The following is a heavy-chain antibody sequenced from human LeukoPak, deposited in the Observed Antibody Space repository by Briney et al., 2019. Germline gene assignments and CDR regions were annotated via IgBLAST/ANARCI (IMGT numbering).Heavy chain of an antibody. J-gene: IGHJ3*01. Sequence: GGSLRLSCAASGLTFSSAAMTWVRQAPGKGLEWVSLIGSSGGSTYYADSVKGRFTISRDNSKNTLSLQMNSLRVEDTAIYYCAKDIQLSTWGLGTMVTVSS. CDR2: IGSSGGST. V-gene: IGHV3-23*01. CDR3: AKDIQLST. D-gene: IGHD5-24*01. CDR1: GLTFSSAA.